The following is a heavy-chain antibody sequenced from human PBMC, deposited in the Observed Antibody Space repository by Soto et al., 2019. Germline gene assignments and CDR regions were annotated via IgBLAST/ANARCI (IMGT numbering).Heavy chain of an antibody. CDR3: AHFSVGGPARSGAFDI. Sequence: QVQLVQSGAEVKKPGSSVKVSCKASGGTFSNYAINWVRQAPGQGLEWMGGIIPMFGTANYAQNYQARVTITADESTSTAHTDLSSLRSEDTAVYFCAHFSVGGPARSGAFDIWGQGTMVTVSS. D-gene: IGHD2-2*01. CDR1: GGTFSNYA. CDR2: IIPMFGTA. J-gene: IGHJ3*02. V-gene: IGHV1-69*01.